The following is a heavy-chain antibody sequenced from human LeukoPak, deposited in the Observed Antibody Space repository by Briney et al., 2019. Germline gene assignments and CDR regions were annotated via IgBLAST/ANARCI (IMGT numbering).Heavy chain of an antibody. Sequence: GGSLRLSCSASGFTFGDFDMNWVRQAPGKGLEWISYISTTGSTIFYADSVKGRFTISRDNAKISLFLQMNSLRDEDTAVYYCARVPYSGSYCGYWGQGTLVTVSS. V-gene: IGHV3-48*02. CDR3: ARVPYSGSYCGY. CDR1: GFTFGDFD. J-gene: IGHJ4*02. D-gene: IGHD1-26*01. CDR2: ISTTGSTI.